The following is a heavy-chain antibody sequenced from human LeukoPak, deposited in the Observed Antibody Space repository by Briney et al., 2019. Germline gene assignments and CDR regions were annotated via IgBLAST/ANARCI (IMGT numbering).Heavy chain of an antibody. Sequence: PGGSLRLSCAASGFTFSSYAMSWVRQAPGKGLEWVSAISGSGGSTYYADSVKGRFTISRDNSKNTLYLQMNSLRAEDTAVYYCAKDSAPFYYGSGKGSFDYWGQGTLVTVSS. CDR2: ISGSGGST. CDR1: GFTFSSYA. CDR3: AKDSAPFYYGSGKGSFDY. D-gene: IGHD3-10*01. V-gene: IGHV3-23*01. J-gene: IGHJ4*02.